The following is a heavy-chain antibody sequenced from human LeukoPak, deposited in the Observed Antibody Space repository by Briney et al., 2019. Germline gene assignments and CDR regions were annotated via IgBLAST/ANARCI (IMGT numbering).Heavy chain of an antibody. Sequence: PGGSLRLSCAASGFTFSSFAVSWVRQAPGKGLEWVSSISSSGRGTYYAASVKGRFTISRDTSKNTLYLQMNSLRAEDTAFYYCAKDGPYSGYDLARWGQGTLVTVSS. V-gene: IGHV3-23*01. J-gene: IGHJ4*02. CDR1: GFTFSSFA. CDR2: ISSSGRGT. CDR3: AKDGPYSGYDLAR. D-gene: IGHD5-12*01.